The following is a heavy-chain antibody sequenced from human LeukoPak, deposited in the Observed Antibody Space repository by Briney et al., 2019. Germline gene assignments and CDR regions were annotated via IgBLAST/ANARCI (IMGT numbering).Heavy chain of an antibody. CDR3: ARSGWHSSGYPITFDY. CDR2: IYTSGST. V-gene: IGHV4-61*02. Sequence: SETLSLTCTVSGGSISSGSYYWSWIRQPAGKGLEWIGRIYTSGSTNYNPSLKSRVTISVDTSKNQFSLELSSVTAADTAVYYCARSGWHSSGYPITFDYWGQGTLVTVSS. CDR1: GGSISSGSYY. J-gene: IGHJ4*02. D-gene: IGHD3-22*01.